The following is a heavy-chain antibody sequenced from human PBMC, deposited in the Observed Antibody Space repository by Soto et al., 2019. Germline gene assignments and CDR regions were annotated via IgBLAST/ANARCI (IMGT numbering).Heavy chain of an antibody. CDR2: ISSSSSTI. CDR3: ARWRVPAAIGTDGMDV. CDR1: VFTFSSYS. D-gene: IGHD2-2*01. V-gene: IGHV3-48*02. Sequence: WWSLRLSCSASVFTFSSYSMNWFRQAPGKGLEWVSYISSSSSTIYYADSVKGRFTISRDNAKNSLYLQMNSLRDEDTAVYYCARWRVPAAIGTDGMDVWGQGTTVTVSS. J-gene: IGHJ6*02.